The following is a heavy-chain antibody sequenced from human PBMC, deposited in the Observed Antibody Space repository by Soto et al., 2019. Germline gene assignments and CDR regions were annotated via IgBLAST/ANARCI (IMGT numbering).Heavy chain of an antibody. CDR3: AKSTYGIAAAVRAFDI. D-gene: IGHD6-13*01. V-gene: IGHV3-23*01. CDR1: GFTFSSYA. Sequence: EVQLLESGGGLVQPGGSLRLSCAASGFTFSSYAMSWVRQAPGKGLEWVSAISGSGGSTYYADPVKGRFTISRDNSKNTLYLQMNSLRAEDTAVYYCAKSTYGIAAAVRAFDIWGQGTMVTVSS. CDR2: ISGSGGST. J-gene: IGHJ3*02.